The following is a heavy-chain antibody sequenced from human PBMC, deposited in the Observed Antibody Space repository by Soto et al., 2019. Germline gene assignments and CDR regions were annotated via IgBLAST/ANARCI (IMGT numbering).Heavy chain of an antibody. CDR1: GYSFTSYW. Sequence: GESLKISCNGSGYSFTSYWIAWVRQMPGKGLEWMGIIFPGDSNTRYSPSFQGQVTISADKSITTAYLQWSSLKASDTAMYYCARLATYYDILSGYYFDYWGQGTLVTVSS. CDR2: IFPGDSNT. CDR3: ARLATYYDILSGYYFDY. J-gene: IGHJ4*02. V-gene: IGHV5-51*01. D-gene: IGHD3-9*01.